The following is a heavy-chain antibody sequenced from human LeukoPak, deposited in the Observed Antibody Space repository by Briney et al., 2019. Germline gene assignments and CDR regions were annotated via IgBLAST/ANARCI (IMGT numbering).Heavy chain of an antibody. D-gene: IGHD4-17*01. CDR3: ARQLGAMTTVSSQGDLGS. CDR2: IFYTGDT. CDR1: GGSISVTNHY. J-gene: IGHJ5*02. Sequence: SGTLSLTCTVSGGSISVTNHYWGWIRQPPGKGLEWIGSIFYTGDTYYNPSLKSRITMSVDTSKNHFSLNLNSVTASDTAVYYCARQLGAMTTVSSQGDLGSWGQGTLVTVSS. V-gene: IGHV4-39*01.